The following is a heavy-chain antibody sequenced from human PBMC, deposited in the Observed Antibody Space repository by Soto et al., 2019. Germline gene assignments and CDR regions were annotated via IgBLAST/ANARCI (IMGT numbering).Heavy chain of an antibody. V-gene: IGHV1-69*13. CDR2: IIPIFGTA. Sequence: SVKVSCKASGGTFSSYAISWVRQAPGQGPEWMGGIIPIFGTANYAQKFQGRVTITADESTSTAYMELSSLRSEDTAVYYCARAIAQNRDIVLMVYGTWGGAFDIWGQGTMVTVSS. D-gene: IGHD2-8*01. CDR1: GGTFSSYA. CDR3: ARAIAQNRDIVLMVYGTWGGAFDI. J-gene: IGHJ3*02.